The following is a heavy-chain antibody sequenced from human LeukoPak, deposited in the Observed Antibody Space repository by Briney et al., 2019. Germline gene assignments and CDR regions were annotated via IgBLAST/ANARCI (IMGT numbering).Heavy chain of an antibody. CDR3: ANGDYYGSGTRHDY. CDR2: ISGSGGST. D-gene: IGHD3-10*01. Sequence: GGSLRLSCAASGFTFSSCAMSWVRQAPGKGLEWVSAISGSGGSTYYADSVKGRFTISRDNSKNTLYLQMNSLRAEDTAVYYCANGDYYGSGTRHDYWGQGTLVTVSS. CDR1: GFTFSSCA. V-gene: IGHV3-23*01. J-gene: IGHJ4*02.